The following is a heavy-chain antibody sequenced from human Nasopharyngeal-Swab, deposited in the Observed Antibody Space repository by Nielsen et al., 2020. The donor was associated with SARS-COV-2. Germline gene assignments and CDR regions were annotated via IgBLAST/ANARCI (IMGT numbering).Heavy chain of an antibody. J-gene: IGHJ6*02. CDR1: GFTFSSYS. V-gene: IGHV3-21*01. CDR2: ISSSSYI. Sequence: GESLKISCAASGFTFSSYSMNWVRQAPGKGLEWVSSISSSSYIYYADSVKGRFTISRDNAKNSLYLQMNSLRAEDTAVYYCARDGGYDYIWGSYRYSGMDVWGQGTTVTVSS. D-gene: IGHD3-16*02. CDR3: ARDGGYDYIWGSYRYSGMDV.